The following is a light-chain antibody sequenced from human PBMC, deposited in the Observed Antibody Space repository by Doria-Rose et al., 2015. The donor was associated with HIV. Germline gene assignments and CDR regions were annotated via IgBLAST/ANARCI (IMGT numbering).Light chain of an antibody. J-gene: IGKJ1*01. V-gene: IGKV3-20*01. CDR1: QSFSCTY. Sequence: EIVMTQSPGTLSLSPGERATLSCRASQSFSCTYLAWYQQKPGQAPSLLIYDGSTRATGIPDRFSASVSGTDFTLTINRLEPEDFALYYCHQYGTSWTFGQGTKVEI. CDR2: DGS. CDR3: HQYGTSWT.